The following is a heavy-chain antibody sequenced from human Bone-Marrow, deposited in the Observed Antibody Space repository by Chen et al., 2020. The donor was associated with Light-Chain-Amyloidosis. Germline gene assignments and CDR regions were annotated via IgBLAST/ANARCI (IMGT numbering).Heavy chain of an antibody. D-gene: IGHD6-19*01. J-gene: IGHJ2*01. Sequence: QVQLVESGGGVVQPGRSLRLSCAASGFTSSSYDIHWVRQAAGKGLEWVALTRHSGNIKYYAVSGKGRFTLSRDDSKITLYLEMNSLRAEDTSVYFCAREGVAIGWYPSYFDLWGRGTLVTFSS. V-gene: IGHV3-33*01. CDR2: TRHSGNIK. CDR3: AREGVAIGWYPSYFDL. CDR1: GFTSSSYD.